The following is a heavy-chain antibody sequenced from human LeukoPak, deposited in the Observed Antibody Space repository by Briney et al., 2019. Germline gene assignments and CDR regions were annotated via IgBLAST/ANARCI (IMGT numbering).Heavy chain of an antibody. J-gene: IGHJ4*02. CDR1: GGSISSGGYY. D-gene: IGHD6-13*01. Sequence: SQTLSLTCTVSGGSISSGGYYWSWIRQPPGKGLEWIGYIYHSGSTYYNPSLKCRVTISVDRSKNQFSLKLSSVTAADTAVYYCARDQGAAAAGIFDYWGQGTLVTVSS. V-gene: IGHV4-30-2*01. CDR2: IYHSGST. CDR3: ARDQGAAAAGIFDY.